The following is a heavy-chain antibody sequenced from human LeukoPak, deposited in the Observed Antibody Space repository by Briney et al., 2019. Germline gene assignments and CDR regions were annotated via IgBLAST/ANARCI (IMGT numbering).Heavy chain of an antibody. CDR1: GFTFSDYY. Sequence: GGSLRLSCAASGFTFSDYYMSWIRQAPEKGLEWVSYISSSSSYTNYADSVKGRFTISRDNAKNSLYLQMNSLRAEDTAVYYCARWYYYGSGRRYYGMDVWGKGTTVTVSS. J-gene: IGHJ6*04. CDR3: ARWYYYGSGRRYYGMDV. CDR2: ISSSSSYT. V-gene: IGHV3-11*06. D-gene: IGHD3-10*01.